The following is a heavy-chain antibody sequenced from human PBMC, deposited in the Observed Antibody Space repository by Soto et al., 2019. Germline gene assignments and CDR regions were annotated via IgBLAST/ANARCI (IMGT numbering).Heavy chain of an antibody. J-gene: IGHJ4*02. CDR3: AKDLRVLRFLELLFPGDY. V-gene: IGHV3-30*18. CDR1: GFTFSSYG. Sequence: QVQLVESGGGVVQPGRSLRLSCAASGFTFSSYGMHWVRQAPGKGLEWVAVISYDGSNKYYADSVKARFTISRDNSKNTLYLQMKSVRDVDTAVNYFAKDLRVLRFLELLFPGDYWGQGTLVTVS. CDR2: ISYDGSNK. D-gene: IGHD3-3*01.